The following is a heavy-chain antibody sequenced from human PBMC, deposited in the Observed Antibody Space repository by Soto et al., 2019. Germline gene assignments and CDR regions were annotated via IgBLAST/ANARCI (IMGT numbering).Heavy chain of an antibody. J-gene: IGHJ4*02. CDR3: ARDPRADIVAAKVDY. CDR2: MNPNSGNT. CDR1: GYTFTSYD. D-gene: IGHD5-12*01. V-gene: IGHV1-8*01. Sequence: GASVKVSCKASGYTFTSYDINWVRQATGQGLEWMGWMNPNSGNTGYAQKFQGRVTMTRNTSISTAYTELSSLRSEDTAVYYCARDPRADIVAAKVDYWGQGTLVTVSS.